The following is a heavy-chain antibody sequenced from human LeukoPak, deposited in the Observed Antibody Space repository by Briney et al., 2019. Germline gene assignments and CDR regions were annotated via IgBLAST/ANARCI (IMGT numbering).Heavy chain of an antibody. Sequence: GASVKVSCKSSGYTFTDYYMHWVRQAPGQGLEWMGWINPKSGGTNYAQNFQGRVTMTRNTSISTAYMELGRLRSDDTAVYYCAKDLQWELPRGDALDIWGQGTMVTVSS. J-gene: IGHJ3*02. D-gene: IGHD1-26*01. CDR1: GYTFTDYY. V-gene: IGHV1-2*02. CDR3: AKDLQWELPRGDALDI. CDR2: INPKSGGT.